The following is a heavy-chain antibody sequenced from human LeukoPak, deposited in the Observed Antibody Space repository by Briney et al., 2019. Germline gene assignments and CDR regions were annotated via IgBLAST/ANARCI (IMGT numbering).Heavy chain of an antibody. CDR1: GGSISSYY. V-gene: IGHV4-59*01. J-gene: IGHJ4*02. Sequence: SETLSLTCTVSGGSISSYYWSWIRQPPGKGLEWIGYIYYSGSTNYNPSLNSRVTISVDTSKNQFSLKLSSVTAADTAVYYCARFGSLREPVLDYWGQGTLVTVSS. CDR2: IYYSGST. D-gene: IGHD3-16*01. CDR3: ARFGSLREPVLDY.